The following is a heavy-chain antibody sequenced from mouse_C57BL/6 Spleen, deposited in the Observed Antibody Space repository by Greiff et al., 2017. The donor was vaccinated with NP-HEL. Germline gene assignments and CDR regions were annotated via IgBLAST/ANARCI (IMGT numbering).Heavy chain of an antibody. D-gene: IGHD1-1*01. CDR3: ARYYYGSSYLLDY. V-gene: IGHV1-7*01. J-gene: IGHJ2*01. CDR1: GYTFTSYW. CDR2: INPSSGYT. Sequence: QVQLQQSGAELAKPGASVKLSCKASGYTFTSYWMHWVKQRPGQGLEWIGYINPSSGYTKYNQKFKDKATLTADKSSSTAYMQLSSLTYEDSAVYYCARYYYGSSYLLDYWGQGTTLTVSS.